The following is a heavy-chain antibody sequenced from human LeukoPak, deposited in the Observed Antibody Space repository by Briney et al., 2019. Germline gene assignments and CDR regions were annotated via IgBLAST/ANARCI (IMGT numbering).Heavy chain of an antibody. Sequence: ASVKVSCKASGYTFTSYDINWVRQATGQGLEWMGWMNPNSGNTGYAQKFQGRVTMTRNTSISTAYMELSSLRSEDTAVYYCARVSSWNRYYYYYGMDVWGQGTTVTVSS. CDR3: ARVSSWNRYYYYYGMDV. CDR1: GYTFTSYD. V-gene: IGHV1-8*01. D-gene: IGHD6-13*01. CDR2: MNPNSGNT. J-gene: IGHJ6*02.